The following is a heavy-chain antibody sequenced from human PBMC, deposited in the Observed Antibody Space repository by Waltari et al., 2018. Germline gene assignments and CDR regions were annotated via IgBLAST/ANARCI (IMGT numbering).Heavy chain of an antibody. Sequence: VQLVESGGDLIRPGGSLRLSCAAYGFPLRNYNWSLIRQAQGKGLEWMAYISASGSTIYYADSVKGRFTISRDNAKNSLYLQMSSLRAEDTAVYYCARDSQTAIAMERGAFDIWGQGTMVTVSS. J-gene: IGHJ3*02. D-gene: IGHD6-19*01. CDR3: ARDSQTAIAMERGAFDI. CDR2: ISASGSTI. CDR1: GFPLRNYN. V-gene: IGHV3-11*01.